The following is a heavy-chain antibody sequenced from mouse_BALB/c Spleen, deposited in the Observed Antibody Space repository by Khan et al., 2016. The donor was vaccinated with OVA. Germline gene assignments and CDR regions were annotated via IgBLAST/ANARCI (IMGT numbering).Heavy chain of an antibody. CDR1: GYTFTDYY. Sequence: QVQLQQSGAELARPGASVKLSCKASGYTFTDYYINWVKQRTGQGLEWIGEISPGSGDTYYNEKFKGKATLTADKSSSTVYMQLSSLTAEASAVYFCARSDYFGYTLAYWGQGTLVTVSA. D-gene: IGHD1-2*01. CDR2: ISPGSGDT. V-gene: IGHV1-77*01. J-gene: IGHJ3*01. CDR3: ARSDYFGYTLAY.